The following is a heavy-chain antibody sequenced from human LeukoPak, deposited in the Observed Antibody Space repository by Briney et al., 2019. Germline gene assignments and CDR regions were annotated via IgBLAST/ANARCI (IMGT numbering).Heavy chain of an antibody. Sequence: GGSLRLSCAASGFSFSSYSMNWVRQAPGKGLEWVSYISSSGSTIYYADSAKGRFTISRDNAKNSLYLQMNSLRAEDTAVYYCAELGITMIGGVWGKGTTVTISS. J-gene: IGHJ6*04. CDR3: AELGITMIGGV. CDR2: ISSSGSTI. CDR1: GFSFSSYS. V-gene: IGHV3-48*04. D-gene: IGHD3-10*02.